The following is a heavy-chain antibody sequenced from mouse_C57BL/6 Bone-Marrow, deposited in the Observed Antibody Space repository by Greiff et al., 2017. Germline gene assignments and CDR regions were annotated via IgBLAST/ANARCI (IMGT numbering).Heavy chain of an antibody. V-gene: IGHV5-4*03. Sequence: DVKLVESGGGLVKPGGSLKLSCAASGFTFSSYAMSWVRQTPEKRLEWVATISDGGSYTYYPDNVKGRFTIYRDNAKNNLYLQMSHLKSEDTAMYYCARGELRSYYYAMDYWGQGTSVTVSS. CDR2: ISDGGSYT. CDR1: GFTFSSYA. D-gene: IGHD1-1*01. CDR3: ARGELRSYYYAMDY. J-gene: IGHJ4*01.